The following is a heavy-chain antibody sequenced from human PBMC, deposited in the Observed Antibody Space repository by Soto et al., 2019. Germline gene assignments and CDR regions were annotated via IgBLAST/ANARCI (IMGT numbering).Heavy chain of an antibody. D-gene: IGHD5-18*01. CDR2: ISYDGGNK. J-gene: IGHJ4*02. CDR3: AKDRGTAMALDY. Sequence: PGGSLRLSCAASGFTFSSYGMHWVRQAPGKGLEWVAVISYDGGNKYYADSVKGRFTISRDNSKNTLYLQMNSLRAEDTAVYYCAKDRGTAMALDYWGQGTLVTVS. V-gene: IGHV3-30*18. CDR1: GFTFSSYG.